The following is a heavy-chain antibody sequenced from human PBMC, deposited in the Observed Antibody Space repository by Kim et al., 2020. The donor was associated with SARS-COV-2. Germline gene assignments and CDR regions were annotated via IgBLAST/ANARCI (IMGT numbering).Heavy chain of an antibody. J-gene: IGHJ6*02. CDR2: INHSGST. V-gene: IGHV4-34*01. D-gene: IGHD5-18*01. Sequence: SETLSLTCAVYGGSFSGYYWSWIRQPPGKGLEWIGEINHSGSTNYNPSLKSRVTISVDTSKNQFSLKLSSVTAADTAVYYCARGGYSYGEGGMDVWGQGT. CDR3: ARGGYSYGEGGMDV. CDR1: GGSFSGYY.